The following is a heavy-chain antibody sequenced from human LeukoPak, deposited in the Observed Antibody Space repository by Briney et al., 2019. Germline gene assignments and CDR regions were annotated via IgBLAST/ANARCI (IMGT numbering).Heavy chain of an antibody. CDR3: AKEGGGSLFLGDAFDI. CDR2: ISGSGGST. Sequence: PGGSLRLSCAASGFTFSSYAMSWVRQAPGKGLEWVSAISGSGGSTYYADSVKGRLTISRDNSKNTLYLQMNSLRAEDTAVYYCAKEGGGSLFLGDAFDIWGQGTMVTVSS. V-gene: IGHV3-23*01. J-gene: IGHJ3*02. CDR1: GFTFSSYA. D-gene: IGHD2-15*01.